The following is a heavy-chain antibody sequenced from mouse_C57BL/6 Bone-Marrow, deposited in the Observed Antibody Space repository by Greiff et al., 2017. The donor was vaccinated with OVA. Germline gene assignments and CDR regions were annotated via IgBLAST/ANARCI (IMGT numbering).Heavy chain of an antibody. D-gene: IGHD1-1*01. V-gene: IGHV1-82*01. Sequence: VQLQQSGPELVKPGASVKISCKASGYAFTSSWMNWVKQRPGKGLEWIGRIYPGDGDTNYNEKFKGKATLTADKSSSTAYMQLSSLTSEDSAVYFCARSYDGAPYFDYWGQGTTLTVSS. J-gene: IGHJ2*01. CDR2: IYPGDGDT. CDR1: GYAFTSSW. CDR3: ARSYDGAPYFDY.